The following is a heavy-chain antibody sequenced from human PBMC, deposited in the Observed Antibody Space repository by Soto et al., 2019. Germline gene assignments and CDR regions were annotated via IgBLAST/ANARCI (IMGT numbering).Heavy chain of an antibody. J-gene: IGHJ4*02. D-gene: IGHD3-22*01. Sequence: PGGSLRLSCAASGFTFSSYSMNCVRQARWKGLEWVSYISSSSSTIYYADSVKGRFTISRDNAKNSLYLQMNSLRDEATAVYYCARDPGYYDSSGYYIGGYWGQGTLVTVSS. CDR1: GFTFSSYS. CDR2: ISSSSSTI. CDR3: ARDPGYYDSSGYYIGGY. V-gene: IGHV3-48*02.